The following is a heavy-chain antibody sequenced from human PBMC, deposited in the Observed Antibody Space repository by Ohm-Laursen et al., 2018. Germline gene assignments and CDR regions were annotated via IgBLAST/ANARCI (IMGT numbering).Heavy chain of an antibody. CDR1: GASINSFF. CDR3: ARGLKWLQPSDWYFDL. D-gene: IGHD5-24*01. J-gene: IGHJ2*01. Sequence: SETLSLTCSVSGASINSFFWSWIRQPPGKALEWIGYVSPSGSATYNPSVKSRLSMSLDTSTNQLSLSVSSVTAADTAVYYCARGLKWLQPSDWYFDLWGRGTLVTVSS. V-gene: IGHV4-59*12. CDR2: VSPSGSA.